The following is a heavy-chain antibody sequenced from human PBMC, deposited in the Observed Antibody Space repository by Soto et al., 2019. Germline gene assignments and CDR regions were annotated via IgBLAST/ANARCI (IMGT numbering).Heavy chain of an antibody. Sequence: PTLSLPCAISGDRVYSNSAAWNWIRQSPSRGLEWLGRTYYRSKWYNDYAVSVKRRITINPDTSKNQFSLQLNSVTPEDTAVYYCARGWESYYDFWSGYSQFDYWGQGTRGTVS. D-gene: IGHD3-3*01. J-gene: IGHJ4*02. CDR3: ARGWESYYDFWSGYSQFDY. V-gene: IGHV6-1*01. CDR2: TYYRSKWYN. CDR1: GDRVYSNSAA.